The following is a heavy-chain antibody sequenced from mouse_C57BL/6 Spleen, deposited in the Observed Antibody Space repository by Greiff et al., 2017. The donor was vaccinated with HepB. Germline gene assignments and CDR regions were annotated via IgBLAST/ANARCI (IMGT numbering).Heavy chain of an antibody. J-gene: IGHJ2*01. CDR1: GFTFSSYT. Sequence: EVQLVESGGGLVKPGGSLKLSCAASGFTFSSYTMSWVRQTPEKRLEWVATISGGGGNTYYPDSVKGRFTISRDNAKNTLYLQMSSLRSEDTALYYCARPVYDGYYVVYWGQGTTLTVSS. CDR3: ARPVYDGYYVVY. D-gene: IGHD2-3*01. V-gene: IGHV5-9*01. CDR2: ISGGGGNT.